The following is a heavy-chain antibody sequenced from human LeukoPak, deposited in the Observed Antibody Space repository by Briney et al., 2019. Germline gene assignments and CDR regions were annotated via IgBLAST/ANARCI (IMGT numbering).Heavy chain of an antibody. Sequence: KPSETLSLTCTVSGGSINNYYWSWVRQPPGKGLEWIGYIFYSGSTKYAPSLQSRVTISLDTSRDQFSLKLTSVTAADTAVYYCAKPQDSPGMITFGGVIVHIPLYFDYWGQGTLVTVSS. CDR3: AKPQDSPGMITFGGVIVHIPLYFDY. CDR1: GGSINNYY. V-gene: IGHV4-59*08. CDR2: IFYSGST. J-gene: IGHJ4*02. D-gene: IGHD3-16*02.